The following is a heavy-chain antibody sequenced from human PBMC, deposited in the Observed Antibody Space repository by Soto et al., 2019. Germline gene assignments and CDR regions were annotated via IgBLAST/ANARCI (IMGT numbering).Heavy chain of an antibody. CDR2: ISGSGGST. J-gene: IGHJ6*02. CDR1: GFTFSSYA. D-gene: IGHD3-22*01. V-gene: IGHV3-23*01. CDR3: AKDPQYYYDSDSGMDV. Sequence: GGSLRLSCAASGFTFSSYAMSWVRQAPGPGLEWVSAISGSGGSTYYADSVKGRFTISRDNSKNTLYLQMNSLRAEDTAVYYCAKDPQYYYDSDSGMDVWGQGTTLTVSS.